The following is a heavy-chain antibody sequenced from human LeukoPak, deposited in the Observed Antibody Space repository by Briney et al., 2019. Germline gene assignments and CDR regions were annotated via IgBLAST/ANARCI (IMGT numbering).Heavy chain of an antibody. CDR3: ARVVYDILTGYYGNYYYYGMDV. Sequence: GASVKVSCKASGYTFTSYGISWVRQAPGQGLEWMGWISAYNGNTNYAQKLQGRVTMTTDTSTSTAYMELRSLRSDDTAVYYCARVVYDILTGYYGNYYYYGMDVWAKGPRSPSPQ. CDR1: GYTFTSYG. V-gene: IGHV1-18*04. J-gene: IGHJ6*04. CDR2: ISAYNGNT. D-gene: IGHD3-9*01.